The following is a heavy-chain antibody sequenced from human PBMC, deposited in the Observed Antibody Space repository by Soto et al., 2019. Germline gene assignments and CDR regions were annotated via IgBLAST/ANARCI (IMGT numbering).Heavy chain of an antibody. CDR3: ATVGTGSYNWFDP. CDR2: INSDGTTT. V-gene: IGHV3-74*01. D-gene: IGHD1-26*01. Sequence: GGSVRLSCAASGFTFSSYWMHWVRQAPGKGLVWVSRINSDGTTTTYADPVKGRFTISRDNAKNTVYLQMNSLRAEDTAVYYCATVGTGSYNWFDPWGRGTLVTSPQ. CDR1: GFTFSSYW. J-gene: IGHJ5*02.